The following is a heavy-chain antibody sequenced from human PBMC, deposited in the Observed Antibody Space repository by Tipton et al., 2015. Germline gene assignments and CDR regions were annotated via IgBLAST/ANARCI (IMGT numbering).Heavy chain of an antibody. J-gene: IGHJ4*02. CDR3: AKEGSSAGDHLDE. V-gene: IGHV3-30*18. CDR1: GFSLIDYG. D-gene: IGHD6-13*01. CDR2: VSYDGSSN. Sequence: SLRLSCIASGFSLIDYGMHWVRQAPGKGLEWVAVVSYDGSSNYSADSVKGRFTVSRDNSKSTLWLQMNSLRPEDTAIYHCAKEGSSAGDHLDEWGPGTVVTVSS.